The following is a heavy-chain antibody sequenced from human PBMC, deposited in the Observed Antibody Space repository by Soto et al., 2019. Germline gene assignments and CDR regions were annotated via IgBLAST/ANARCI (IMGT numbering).Heavy chain of an antibody. Sequence: QVQLVESGGGVVQPGRSLRLSCAASGFTFSSYGMHWVRQAPGKGLEWVAVISYDGSNKYYADSVKGRFTISRDNSKNTLYLQMNSLRAEDTAVYYCAKDEEYSYDPYYYYYGMDVWGQGTTVTVSS. CDR3: AKDEEYSYDPYYYYYGMDV. CDR1: GFTFSSYG. CDR2: ISYDGSNK. V-gene: IGHV3-30*18. D-gene: IGHD5-18*01. J-gene: IGHJ6*02.